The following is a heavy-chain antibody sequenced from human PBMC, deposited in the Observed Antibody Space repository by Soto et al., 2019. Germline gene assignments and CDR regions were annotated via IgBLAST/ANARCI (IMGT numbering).Heavy chain of an antibody. V-gene: IGHV3-23*01. CDR1: GFTFSSYA. Sequence: GGSLRLSCAASGFTFSSYAMSWVRQAPGKGLEWVSAISGSVGGTYYADSVKGRFTISRDNSKNTLFLQMNSLRDEDTAVYYCAKERLPIEHWGQGTLVTVSS. J-gene: IGHJ4*02. CDR3: AKERLPIEH. CDR2: ISGSVGGT.